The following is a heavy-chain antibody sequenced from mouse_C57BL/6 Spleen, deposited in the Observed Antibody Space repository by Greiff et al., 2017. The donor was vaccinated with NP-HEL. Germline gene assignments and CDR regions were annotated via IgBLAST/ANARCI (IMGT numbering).Heavy chain of an antibody. CDR3: ARADYYGSSSYWYFDV. Sequence: VKLQQPGTELVKPGASVKLSCKASGYTFTSYWMHWVKQRPGQGLEWIGNINPSNGGTNYNEKFKSKATLTVDKSSSTAYMQLSSLTSEDSAVYYCARADYYGSSSYWYFDVWGTGTTVTVSS. D-gene: IGHD1-1*01. J-gene: IGHJ1*03. CDR2: INPSNGGT. CDR1: GYTFTSYW. V-gene: IGHV1-53*01.